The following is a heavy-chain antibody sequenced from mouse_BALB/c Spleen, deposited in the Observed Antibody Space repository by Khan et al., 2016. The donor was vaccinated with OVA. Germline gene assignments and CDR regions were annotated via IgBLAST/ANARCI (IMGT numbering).Heavy chain of an antibody. CDR3: ARGGGNDRFAY. D-gene: IGHD2-2*01. Sequence: QVQLQQSGPELVRPGVSVKISCKGSGYTFTDFAMHWVKQSHAKSLEWIGVISTPYGNIDYNQKFKDKATMTVDKSSNTAYMELARFTSEDAAVYYCARGGGNDRFAYWGQGTLVTVSA. CDR2: ISTPYGNI. V-gene: IGHV1S137*01. CDR1: GYTFTDFA. J-gene: IGHJ3*01.